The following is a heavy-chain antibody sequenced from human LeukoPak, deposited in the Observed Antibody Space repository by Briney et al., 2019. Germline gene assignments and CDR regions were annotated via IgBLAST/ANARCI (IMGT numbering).Heavy chain of an antibody. CDR3: AKDKQWLVLDY. V-gene: IGHV3-23*01. CDR2: ISGGDDTT. CDR1: GFIFSSYA. J-gene: IGHJ4*02. Sequence: GGSLRLSCAASGFIFSSYAMSWVRQAPGKGLEWVSGISGGDDTTYFADSVKGRFTISRDNSKNTLYLQMNRLRAEDTAVYYCAKDKQWLVLDYWGQGTLVTVSS. D-gene: IGHD6-19*01.